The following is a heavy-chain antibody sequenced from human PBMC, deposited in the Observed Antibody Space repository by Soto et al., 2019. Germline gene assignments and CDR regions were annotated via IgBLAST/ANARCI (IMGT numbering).Heavy chain of an antibody. V-gene: IGHV1-2*04. CDR2: INPNSGGT. Sequence: GASVKVSCKASGYTFTGYYMHWVRQAPGQGLEWMGWINPNSGGTNYAQKFQGWVTMTRDTSISTAYMELSRLRSDDTAVYYCERDRPVDILTGWWAVYGMDVWGQGTTVTLSS. CDR3: ERDRPVDILTGWWAVYGMDV. CDR1: GYTFTGYY. D-gene: IGHD3-9*01. J-gene: IGHJ6*02.